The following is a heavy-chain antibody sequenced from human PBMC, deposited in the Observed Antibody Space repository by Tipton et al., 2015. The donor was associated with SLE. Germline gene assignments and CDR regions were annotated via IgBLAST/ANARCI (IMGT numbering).Heavy chain of an antibody. Sequence: LRLSCTVSGGSISSHSWSWIRQPPGKGLEWIGRIYTSGSTNYNPSLKSRVTISVDTFKNQFSLKLSSVTAADTAVYYCARGNDILTGYIYWGQGTLVTVSS. CDR1: GGSISSHS. CDR2: IYTSGST. D-gene: IGHD3-9*01. CDR3: ARGNDILTGYIY. J-gene: IGHJ4*02. V-gene: IGHV4-4*08.